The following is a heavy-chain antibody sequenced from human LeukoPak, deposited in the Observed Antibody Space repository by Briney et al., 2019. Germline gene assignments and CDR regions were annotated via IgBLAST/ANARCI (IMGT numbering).Heavy chain of an antibody. D-gene: IGHD1-26*01. CDR1: GGSISNYY. V-gene: IGHV4-59*01. Sequence: PSETLSLTCTVSGGSISNYYWSWIRQPPGKGLEWIGYIYYSGSTSYNPSLKSRVTISVDTSKNQFSLRLSSVTAADTAVYYCARRGVGATTDLYYFDYWGQGTLVTVSS. CDR3: ARRGVGATTDLYYFDY. J-gene: IGHJ4*02. CDR2: IYYSGST.